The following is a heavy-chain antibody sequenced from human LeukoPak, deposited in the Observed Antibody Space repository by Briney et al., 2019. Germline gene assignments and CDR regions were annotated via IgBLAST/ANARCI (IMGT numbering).Heavy chain of an antibody. D-gene: IGHD5-18*01. CDR2: ISYDGSNK. V-gene: IGHV3-30-3*01. CDR3: ARVDTAWDYYYYGMDV. Sequence: PGGSLRLSRAASGFTFSSYAMHWVRQAPGKGLEWVAVISYDGSNKYYADSVKGRFTISRDNSKNTLYLQMNSLRAEDTAVYYCARVDTAWDYYYYGMDVWGQGTTVTVSS. CDR1: GFTFSSYA. J-gene: IGHJ6*02.